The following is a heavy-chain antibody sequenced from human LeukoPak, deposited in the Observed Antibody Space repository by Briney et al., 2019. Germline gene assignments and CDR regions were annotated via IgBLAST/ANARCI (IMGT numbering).Heavy chain of an antibody. J-gene: IGHJ4*02. V-gene: IGHV1-2*02. CDR2: IDPSSGGT. Sequence: GASVKVSCETSGYTLTDLYMHWVRQAPGQGLEWMGWIDPSSGGTNYAQKFQGRVTMTRDTSISTAYMELSRLTSDDTAVYYCARESPNWKDLDYWGQGTLVTVSS. D-gene: IGHD1-1*01. CDR3: ARESPNWKDLDY. CDR1: GYTLTDLY.